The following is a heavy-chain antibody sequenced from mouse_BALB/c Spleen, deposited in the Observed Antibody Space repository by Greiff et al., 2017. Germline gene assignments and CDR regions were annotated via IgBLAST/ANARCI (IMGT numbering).Heavy chain of an antibody. Sequence: DVHLVESGAELVKPGASVKLSCTASGFNIKDTYMHWVKQRPEQGLEWIGRIDPANGNTKYDPKFQGKATITADTSSNTAYLQLSSLTSEDTAVYYCDGYYYAMDYWGQGTSVTVSS. D-gene: IGHD2-2*01. V-gene: IGHV14-3*02. J-gene: IGHJ4*01. CDR2: IDPANGNT. CDR1: GFNIKDTY. CDR3: DGYYYAMDY.